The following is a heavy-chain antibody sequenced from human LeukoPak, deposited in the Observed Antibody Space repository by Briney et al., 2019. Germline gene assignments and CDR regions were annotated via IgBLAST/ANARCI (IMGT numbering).Heavy chain of an antibody. CDR2: IYYSGST. J-gene: IGHJ4*02. Sequence: KPSETLSLTCTVSGGSISSGSYYWSWIRQPPGKGLEWIGYIYYSGSTNYNPSLKSRVTISVDTSKNQFSLKLSSVTVADTAVYYCARSDREGQWLVPPQYYFDYWGQGTLVTVSS. D-gene: IGHD6-19*01. CDR3: ARSDREGQWLVPPQYYFDY. CDR1: GGSISSGSYY. V-gene: IGHV4-61*01.